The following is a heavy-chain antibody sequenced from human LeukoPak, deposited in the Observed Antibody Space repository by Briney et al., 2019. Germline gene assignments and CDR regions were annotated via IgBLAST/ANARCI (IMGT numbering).Heavy chain of an antibody. CDR3: ARDVTPYYYGSGSSRGDGMDV. Sequence: GGSLRLSCAASGFTFSSYAMSRVRQAPGKGLEWVSAISGSGGSTYYADSVKGRFTISRDNSKNTLYLQMNSLRAEDTAVYYCARDVTPYYYGSGSSRGDGMDVWGQGTTVTVSS. CDR2: ISGSGGST. CDR1: GFTFSSYA. J-gene: IGHJ6*02. D-gene: IGHD3-10*01. V-gene: IGHV3-23*01.